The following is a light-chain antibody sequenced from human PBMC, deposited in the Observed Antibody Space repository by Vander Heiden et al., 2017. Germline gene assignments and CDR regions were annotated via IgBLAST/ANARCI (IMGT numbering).Light chain of an antibody. J-gene: IGKJ2*01. CDR1: QSVSSY. V-gene: IGKV3-11*01. CDR2: DAS. CDR3: QQRSNWPRYT. Sequence: EIVLTQSPATLSLSPGDRATLSCRASQSVSSYLAWYQQKPGQAPRLLIYDASNRATGIPARFSGSGSGTDFTLTISSREPEDFAVYYCQQRSNWPRYTFGQGTKLEIK.